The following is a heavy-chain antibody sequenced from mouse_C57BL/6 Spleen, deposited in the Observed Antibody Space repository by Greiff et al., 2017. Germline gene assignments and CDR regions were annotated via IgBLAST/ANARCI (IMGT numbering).Heavy chain of an antibody. CDR3: ARESGY. D-gene: IGHD3-1*01. CDR1: GYAFTNYL. CDR2: INPGSGGT. V-gene: IGHV1-54*01. J-gene: IGHJ2*01. Sequence: VQLQQSGAELVRPGTSVKVSCKASGYAFTNYLIEWVKQRPGQGLEWIGVINPGSGGTNYNEKFKGKATLTADKSSSTAYMQLSSLTSEDSAVYFCARESGYWGQGTTLTVSS.